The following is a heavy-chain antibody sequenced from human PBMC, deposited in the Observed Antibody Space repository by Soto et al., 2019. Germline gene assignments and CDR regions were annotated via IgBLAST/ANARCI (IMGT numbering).Heavy chain of an antibody. CDR2: IYYSGST. D-gene: IGHD1-26*01. J-gene: IGHJ4*02. V-gene: IGHV4-31*02. CDR3: ARVRIVGATLFDY. CDR1: GGSISSGGYY. Sequence: LSLTCTVSGGSISSGGYYWSWIRQHPGKGLEWIGYIYYSGSTYYNPSLKSRVTISVDTSKNQFSLKLSSVTAADTAVYYCARVRIVGATLFDYWGQGTLVTVSS.